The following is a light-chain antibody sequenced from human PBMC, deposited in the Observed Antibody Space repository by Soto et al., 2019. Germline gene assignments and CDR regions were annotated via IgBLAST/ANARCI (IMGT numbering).Light chain of an antibody. CDR3: AAWDDSLSGPV. J-gene: IGLJ3*02. Sequence: QSVLTQPPSASGTPGQRVTISCSGSSSNIGSNYVYWYQQLPGTAPKLLIYRNNQRPSGVPDRFSGSKSGTSASLAISGFRSEYETDYHCAAWDDSLSGPVFGGGTKLTVL. V-gene: IGLV1-47*01. CDR1: SSNIGSNY. CDR2: RNN.